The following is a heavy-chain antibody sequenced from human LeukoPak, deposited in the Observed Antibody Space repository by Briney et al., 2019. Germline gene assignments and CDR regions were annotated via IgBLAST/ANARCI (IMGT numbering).Heavy chain of an antibody. V-gene: IGHV1-69*13. Sequence: ASVKVSCKASGGTFSSYAISWVRQAPGQGLEWMGGIIPIFGTANYAQKFQGRVTITADESTSTAYMELSSLRSEDTAVYYCASKTTYYSGGSCYEPYYYYGMDVWGQGTTVTVSS. CDR1: GGTFSSYA. CDR3: ASKTTYYSGGSCYEPYYYYGMDV. J-gene: IGHJ6*02. CDR2: IIPIFGTA. D-gene: IGHD2-15*01.